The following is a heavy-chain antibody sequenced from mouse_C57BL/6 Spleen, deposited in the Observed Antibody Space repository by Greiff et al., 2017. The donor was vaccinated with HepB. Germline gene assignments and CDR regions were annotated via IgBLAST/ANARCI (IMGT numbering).Heavy chain of an antibody. CDR3: ARRGPPDYGGAMDY. Sequence: EVQGVESGGGLVKPGGSLKLSCAASGFTFSDYGMHWVRQAPEKGLEWVAYISSGSSTIYYADTVKGRFTISRDNAKNTLFLQMTSLRSEDTAMYYCARRGPPDYGGAMDYWGQGTSVTVSS. CDR1: GFTFSDYG. V-gene: IGHV5-17*01. CDR2: ISSGSSTI. J-gene: IGHJ4*01. D-gene: IGHD1-1*01.